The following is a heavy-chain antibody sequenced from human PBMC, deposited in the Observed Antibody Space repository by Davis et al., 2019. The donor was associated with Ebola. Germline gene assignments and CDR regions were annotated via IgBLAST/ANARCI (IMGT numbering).Heavy chain of an antibody. CDR2: IKQDGSES. Sequence: GESLKISCAASGFTFSSYWMSWVRQAPGKGPEWVANIKQDGSESHYVDSVKGRFTISRDNAKNSLYLQMNSLRAEDTAMYYCARHPHFAYWGQGTLVTVSP. V-gene: IGHV3-7*01. CDR1: GFTFSSYW. J-gene: IGHJ4*02. CDR3: ARHPHFAY.